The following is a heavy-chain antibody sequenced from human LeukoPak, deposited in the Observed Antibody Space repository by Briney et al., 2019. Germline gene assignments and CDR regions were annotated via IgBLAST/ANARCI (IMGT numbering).Heavy chain of an antibody. J-gene: IGHJ4*02. D-gene: IGHD5-18*01. V-gene: IGHV4-4*07. CDR2: IYTSGST. CDR1: GGSISSYS. CDR3: ASDQGQLPNFDY. Sequence: SETLSLTCTVSGGSISSYSWTWIRQPAGKGLEWIGRIYTSGSTNYNPSLKSRVTISVDKSKNQFSLKLSSVTAADTAVYYCASDQGQLPNFDYWGQGTLVTVSS.